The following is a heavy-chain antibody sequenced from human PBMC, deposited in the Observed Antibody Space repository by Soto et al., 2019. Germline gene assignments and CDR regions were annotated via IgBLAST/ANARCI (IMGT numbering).Heavy chain of an antibody. V-gene: IGHV3-66*01. CDR3: ARVRGYCSGGSCYPAAFDI. CDR2: IYSGGST. CDR1: GFTVSSNY. J-gene: IGHJ3*02. Sequence: GSLRLSCAASGFTVSSNYMGWVRQAPGKGLEWVSVIYSGGSTYYADSVKGRFTISRDNSKNTLYLQMNSLRAEDTAVYYCARVRGYCSGGSCYPAAFDIWGQGTMVTVSS. D-gene: IGHD2-15*01.